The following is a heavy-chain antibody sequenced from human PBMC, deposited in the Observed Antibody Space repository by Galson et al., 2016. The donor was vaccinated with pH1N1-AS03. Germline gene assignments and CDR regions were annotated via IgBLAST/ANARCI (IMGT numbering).Heavy chain of an antibody. D-gene: IGHD3-16*02. CDR2: IWHDGSEK. J-gene: IGHJ2*01. CDR3: ARDRHYYDYIWGTYRYDWYFER. CDR1: GFTFSSHG. V-gene: IGHV3-33*01. Sequence: SLRLSCAASGFTFSSHGMHWVRQTPGKGLEWVAVIWHDGSEKYYADSVKGRFTIYRDNSKNTLYLQMNSLRAEDTAVYYCARDRHYYDYIWGTYRYDWYFERWGRGTLVTVSS.